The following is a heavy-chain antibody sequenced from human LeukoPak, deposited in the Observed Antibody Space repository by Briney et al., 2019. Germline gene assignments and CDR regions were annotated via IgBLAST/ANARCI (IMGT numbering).Heavy chain of an antibody. CDR2: ISGSGGST. J-gene: IGHJ5*02. V-gene: IGHV3-23*01. CDR1: GFTFSNYA. CDR3: AKDQYSGSYYWFDP. D-gene: IGHD1-26*01. Sequence: GGSLRLSCAASGFTFSNYAMSWVRQAPGKGLEWVSAISGSGGSTYYADSVKGRFTISRDNSKNTLYLQMNSLRAEDTAVYYCAKDQYSGSYYWFDPWGLGALVTVSS.